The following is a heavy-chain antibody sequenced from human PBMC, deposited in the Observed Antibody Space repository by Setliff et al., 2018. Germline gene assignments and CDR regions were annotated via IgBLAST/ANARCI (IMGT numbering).Heavy chain of an antibody. V-gene: IGHV4-38-2*02. J-gene: IGHJ4*02. CDR3: ARVRSTQNGFFDY. CDR1: GDSISSTYH. Sequence: SETLSLTCNVSGDSISSTYHWGWIRQSPGKGREWIGTIYHSGNTYYNPSLTSRLTISVDTTKSQFSLRLTAGTAADTAIYHCARVRSTQNGFFDYWSQGTLVTVSS. D-gene: IGHD1-1*01. CDR2: IYHSGNT.